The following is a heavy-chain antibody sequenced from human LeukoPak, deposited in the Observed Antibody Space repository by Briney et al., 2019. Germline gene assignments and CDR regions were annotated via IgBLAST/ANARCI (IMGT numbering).Heavy chain of an antibody. V-gene: IGHV4-39*02. Sequence: PSETLSLTCTVSGGSISSSSYYWGWIRQPPGKGLEWIGSIYYSGSTYYNPSLKSRVTISVDTSKNQFSLKLSSVTAADTAVYYCAKDSAIVLGDYWGQGTLVTVSS. D-gene: IGHD3-22*01. CDR3: AKDSAIVLGDY. CDR2: IYYSGST. CDR1: GGSISSSSYY. J-gene: IGHJ4*02.